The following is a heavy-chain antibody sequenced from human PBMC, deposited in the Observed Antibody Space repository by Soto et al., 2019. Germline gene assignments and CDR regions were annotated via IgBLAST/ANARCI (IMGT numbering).Heavy chain of an antibody. Sequence: SETLSLTCAVSGYSISSGYYWGWIRQPPGKGLEWIGSIYHSGSTYYNPSLKSRVTISVDTSKNQFSLKLCSVTAADTAGYYCARCLDDYGDNEIFYFDYWGQGTLVTVSS. CDR2: IYHSGST. CDR1: GYSISSGYY. V-gene: IGHV4-38-2*01. CDR3: ARCLDDYGDNEIFYFDY. J-gene: IGHJ4*02. D-gene: IGHD4-17*01.